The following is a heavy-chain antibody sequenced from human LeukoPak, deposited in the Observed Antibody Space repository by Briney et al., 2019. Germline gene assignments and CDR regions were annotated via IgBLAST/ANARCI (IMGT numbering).Heavy chain of an antibody. CDR3: ARGGQDIVVVTDAFDI. CDR1: GYSFTSYG. Sequence: GEPLKIPGKGPGYSFTSYGFGWVRQMPGKGLEWMGITYPGDSDTRYSPYVQGQVNISADKSISTAYLQWGSLKASDTAMYYCARGGQDIVVVTDAFDIWGQGTMVTVSS. D-gene: IGHD2-21*02. CDR2: TYPGDSDT. V-gene: IGHV5-51*01. J-gene: IGHJ3*02.